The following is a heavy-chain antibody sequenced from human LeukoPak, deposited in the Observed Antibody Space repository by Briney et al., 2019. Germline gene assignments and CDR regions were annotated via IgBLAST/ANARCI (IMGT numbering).Heavy chain of an antibody. V-gene: IGHV3-23*01. CDR2: ISGSGGST. Sequence: GGSLRLSCAASGFTFSSYAMSWVRQAPGKGLEWVSAISGSGGSTYYADSVKGRFTISRDNSKNTLYLQMNSLRAEDTAVYYCAKGEMGSSSWYRGFDYWGQGTLVTVSS. J-gene: IGHJ4*02. CDR1: GFTFSSYA. D-gene: IGHD6-13*01. CDR3: AKGEMGSSSWYRGFDY.